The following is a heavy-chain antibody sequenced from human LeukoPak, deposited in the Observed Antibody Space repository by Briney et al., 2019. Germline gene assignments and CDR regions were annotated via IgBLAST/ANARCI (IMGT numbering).Heavy chain of an antibody. V-gene: IGHV3-74*01. CDR2: INGDGTST. CDR1: GFTFSSYW. Sequence: GGSLRLSCAASGFTFSSYWMHWVRQAPGKGLVWLSRINGDGTSTNYADSVKGRFTISRDNAENTLYLQMNSLRAEDSAVYYCARDSDYCGGGSCLRYWGHGTLVTVPS. J-gene: IGHJ4*01. CDR3: ARDSDYCGGGSCLRY. D-gene: IGHD2-15*01.